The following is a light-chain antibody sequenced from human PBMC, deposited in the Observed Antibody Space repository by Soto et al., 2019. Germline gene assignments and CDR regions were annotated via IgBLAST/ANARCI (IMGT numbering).Light chain of an antibody. J-gene: IGLJ2*01. Sequence: QSALTQPPSASGSPGQSVTISCTGSSSDVGGYNFVSWYQQHPGKAPKLIIYEVNKRPSGVPDRFSGSKSGNTASLTVSGLQAEDEADYYCSSYADTNNLLFGGGTKLTVL. V-gene: IGLV2-8*01. CDR2: EVN. CDR3: SSYADTNNLL. CDR1: SSDVGGYNF.